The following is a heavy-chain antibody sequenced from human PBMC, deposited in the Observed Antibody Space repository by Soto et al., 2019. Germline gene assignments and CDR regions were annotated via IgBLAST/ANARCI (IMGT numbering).Heavy chain of an antibody. D-gene: IGHD3-3*01. CDR1: GGSISSYY. J-gene: IGHJ4*02. Sequence: KPSETLSLTCTVSGGSISSYYWSWIRQPPGKGPEWIGYIYYSGTTNYNPSLKSRVTMSVDTSKNQFSLKLTSVTAADTAVYYCAREPAWSGYCEDWGQGTLVTVSS. V-gene: IGHV4-59*01. CDR2: IYYSGTT. CDR3: AREPAWSGYCED.